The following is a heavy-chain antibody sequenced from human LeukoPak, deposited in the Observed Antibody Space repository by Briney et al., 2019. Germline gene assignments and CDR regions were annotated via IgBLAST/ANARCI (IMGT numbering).Heavy chain of an antibody. V-gene: IGHV1-69*05. CDR1: GGTFSSYI. Sequence: SVKVSCKASGGTFSSYIITWVRQAPGQGLEWMGGIIPLFNTPNYAQKFQGRVTITTDDSTHTSYVELRSLRSEDTAVYYCARVDRYYFYTDVWGKGTTVTVSS. CDR3: ARVDRYYFYTDV. J-gene: IGHJ6*03. CDR2: IIPLFNTP.